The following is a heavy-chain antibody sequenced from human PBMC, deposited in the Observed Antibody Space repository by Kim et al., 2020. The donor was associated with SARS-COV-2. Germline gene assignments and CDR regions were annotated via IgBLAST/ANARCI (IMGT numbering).Heavy chain of an antibody. V-gene: IGHV1-2*02. J-gene: IGHJ5*02. Sequence: AQRFQGRVTMTRDTSISTAYMELRRLRSDDTAVYYCARDIRIAARRGLDPWGQGTLVTVSS. D-gene: IGHD6-6*01. CDR3: ARDIRIAARRGLDP.